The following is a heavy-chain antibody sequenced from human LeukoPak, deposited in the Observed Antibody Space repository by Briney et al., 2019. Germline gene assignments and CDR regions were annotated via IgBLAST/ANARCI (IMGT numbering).Heavy chain of an antibody. D-gene: IGHD3-16*01. CDR2: INPTDGAT. V-gene: IGHV1-46*01. J-gene: IGHJ6*03. CDR1: GYTFTMYY. CDR3: AREERGGVSGNLGGLFALYYTYYYMDV. Sequence: ASVKVSCKASGYTFTMYYIHWVRQAPGQGLEWMGMINPTDGATTYAQRYQGRVTMTRDMSTTTVYMDLRSLRSEDTAVYFCAREERGGVSGNLGGLFALYYTYYYMDVWGRGTTVTVSS.